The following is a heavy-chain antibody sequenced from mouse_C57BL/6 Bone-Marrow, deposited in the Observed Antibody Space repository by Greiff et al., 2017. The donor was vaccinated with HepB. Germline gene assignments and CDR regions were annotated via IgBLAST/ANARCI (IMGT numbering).Heavy chain of an antibody. D-gene: IGHD2-3*01. J-gene: IGHJ3*01. Sequence: VQLQQSGAELVRPGASVKLSCTASGFNIKDDYMHWVKQRPEQGLEWIGWIDPENGDTEYASKFQGKATITADTSSNTAYLQLSSLTSEDTAVYYCTSIYDGYCYFAYWGQGTLVTVSA. CDR3: TSIYDGYCYFAY. CDR1: GFNIKDDY. CDR2: IDPENGDT. V-gene: IGHV14-4*01.